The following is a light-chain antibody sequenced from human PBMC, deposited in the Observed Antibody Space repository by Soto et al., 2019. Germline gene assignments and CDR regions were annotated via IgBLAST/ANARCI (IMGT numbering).Light chain of an antibody. CDR1: SSAVGGYNY. CDR3: TSYAGGNNV. Sequence: QSALTQPPSASGSPGQSVTISCTGTSSAVGGYNYVSWYQQHPGKVPKLMIYEVNKRPSGVPDRFSGSKSGNTASLTVSGLQAEDEAEYYCTSYAGGNNVFGTGTKLTVL. CDR2: EVN. V-gene: IGLV2-8*01. J-gene: IGLJ1*01.